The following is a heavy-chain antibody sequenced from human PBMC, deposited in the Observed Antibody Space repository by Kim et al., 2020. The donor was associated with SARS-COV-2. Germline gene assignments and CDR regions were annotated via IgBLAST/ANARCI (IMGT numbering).Heavy chain of an antibody. CDR3: ARHLQSDYYGMDV. Sequence: PSFQGHITISADKSISTAYLQWSSLKASDTAMYYCARHLQSDYYGMDVWGQGTTVTVSS. J-gene: IGHJ6*02. V-gene: IGHV5-10-1*01. D-gene: IGHD1-1*01.